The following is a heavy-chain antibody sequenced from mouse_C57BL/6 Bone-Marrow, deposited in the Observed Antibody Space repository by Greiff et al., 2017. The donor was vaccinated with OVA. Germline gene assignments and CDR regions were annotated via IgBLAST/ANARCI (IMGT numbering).Heavy chain of an antibody. CDR1: GFTFSDFY. Sequence: EVKLVESGGGLVQSGRSLRLSCATSGFTFSDFYMEWVRQAPGKGLEWIAASRNKANDYTTEYSASVKGRFIVSRDTSQSILYLQMNALRAEDTAIYYCASIYYDYERDWYFDVWGTGTTVTVSS. CDR2: SRNKANDYTT. V-gene: IGHV7-1*01. CDR3: ASIYYDYERDWYFDV. J-gene: IGHJ1*03. D-gene: IGHD2-4*01.